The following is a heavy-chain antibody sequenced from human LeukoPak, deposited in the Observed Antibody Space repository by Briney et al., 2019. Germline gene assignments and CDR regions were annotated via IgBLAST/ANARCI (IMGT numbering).Heavy chain of an antibody. Sequence: GGSLRLSCAASGYTFGDYGMSWVRQVPGKGLEWVSGTNRRGDITGYADFVKGRFTISRDNAKNSLYLQMNSLRAEDTAVYYCARERIPSFDYWGQGTLVTVSS. D-gene: IGHD2-21*01. CDR1: GYTFGDYG. CDR2: TNRRGDIT. V-gene: IGHV3-20*04. J-gene: IGHJ4*02. CDR3: ARERIPSFDY.